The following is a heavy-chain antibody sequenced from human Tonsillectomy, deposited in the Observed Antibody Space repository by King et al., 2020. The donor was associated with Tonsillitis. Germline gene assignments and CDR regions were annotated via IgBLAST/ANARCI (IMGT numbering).Heavy chain of an antibody. CDR1: GYTFTSYY. Sequence: QLVQSGTEVKKPGASVKISCKASGYTFTSYYIHWVRQAPGQGLEWMGVVNPSGGSTSYAQKFQGRLTMTRDTSTSTVYMELTSLRSEDTAVYYCAGLTIDWYGSFDYWGQGPLVTVSS. J-gene: IGHJ4*02. CDR3: AGLTIDWYGSFDY. CDR2: VNPSGGST. D-gene: IGHD3-9*01. V-gene: IGHV1-46*03.